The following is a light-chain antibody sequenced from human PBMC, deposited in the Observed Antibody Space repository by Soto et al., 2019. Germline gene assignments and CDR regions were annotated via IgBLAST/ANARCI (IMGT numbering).Light chain of an antibody. CDR2: DDI. CDR1: NIGSKS. CDR3: QVWDSSSDHHVV. Sequence: SYELTQPPSVSVAPGQTASITCGGTNIGSKSVHWYQQKPGQAPVLVDYDDIDRPSGIPERFSGSNSGNTATLTISRVEAGVEAVYYCQVWDSSSDHHVVFGGGTKLTVL. J-gene: IGLJ2*01. V-gene: IGLV3-21*02.